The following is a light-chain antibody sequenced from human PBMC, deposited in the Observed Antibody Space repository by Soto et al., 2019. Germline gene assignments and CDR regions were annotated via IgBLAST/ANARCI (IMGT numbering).Light chain of an antibody. CDR2: DVS. J-gene: IGLJ1*01. CDR3: SSYTTSNTRQIV. CDR1: SSDVGGYNY. Sequence: QSVLTQPASVSGSPGQSITISCTGTSSDVGGYNYVSWYQHHPGKAPKLLIYDVSNRPSGISNRFSGSKSDNTASLTISGLQPEDEADYYSSSYTTSNTRQIVFGTGTKVT. V-gene: IGLV2-14*03.